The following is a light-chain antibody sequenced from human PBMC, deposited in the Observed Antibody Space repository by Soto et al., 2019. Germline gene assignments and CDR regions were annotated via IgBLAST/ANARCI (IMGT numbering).Light chain of an antibody. J-gene: IGKJ2*01. V-gene: IGKV3-15*01. Sequence: EVVMTQSPATLSVSPGERATLSCRASQSVSINLAWYQQKPGQAPRLLIYGASTRAAGIPPRFSGSGSGTEFTLTINSLQSEDFXVYXXXXYXXWPPYTFGQGTKLEIK. CDR3: XXYXXWPPYT. CDR1: QSVSIN. CDR2: GAS.